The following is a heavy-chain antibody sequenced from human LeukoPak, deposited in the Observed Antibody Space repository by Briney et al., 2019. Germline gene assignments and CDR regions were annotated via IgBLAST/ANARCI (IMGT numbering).Heavy chain of an antibody. Sequence: GGSLRLSCAASGFTFSDHYMDWVRQAPGKGLEWVGRTRNKANSYTTEYAASAKGRFTISRDDSKNSLYLQMNSLKTEDTAVYYCARDGGALGAFDIWGQGTMVTVSS. J-gene: IGHJ3*02. CDR3: ARDGGALGAFDI. V-gene: IGHV3-72*01. CDR1: GFTFSDHY. D-gene: IGHD3-16*01. CDR2: TRNKANSYTT.